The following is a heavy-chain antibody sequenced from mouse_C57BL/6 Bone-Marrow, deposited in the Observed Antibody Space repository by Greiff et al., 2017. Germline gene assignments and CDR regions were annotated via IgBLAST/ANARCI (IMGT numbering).Heavy chain of an antibody. CDR3: ARLVGASY. V-gene: IGHV1-64*01. Sequence: QVQLQQPGADLVKPGASVKLSCKASGYTFTSYWMHWVKQRPGQGLEWIGMIHPNSCSTNYTEKFKSKATLTVDKSSSTAYMQLSSLTSEDSAVYYCARLVGASYWGQGTTLTVSS. CDR1: GYTFTSYW. CDR2: IHPNSCST. J-gene: IGHJ2*01. D-gene: IGHD1-1*02.